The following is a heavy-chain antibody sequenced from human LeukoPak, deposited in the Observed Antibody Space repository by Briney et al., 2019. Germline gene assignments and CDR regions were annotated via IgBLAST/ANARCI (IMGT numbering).Heavy chain of an antibody. Sequence: SVKVSCKASGGTFSSYAISWVRQAPGQGLEWMGGIIPIFGTANYAQKFQGRVTITADESTSTAYRELSSLRSEDTAVYYCARGRSMYYFDYWGQGTLVTVSS. CDR2: IIPIFGTA. CDR3: ARGRSMYYFDY. J-gene: IGHJ4*02. CDR1: GGTFSSYA. V-gene: IGHV1-69*13.